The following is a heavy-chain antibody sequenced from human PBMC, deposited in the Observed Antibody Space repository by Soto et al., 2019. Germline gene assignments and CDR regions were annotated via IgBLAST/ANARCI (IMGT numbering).Heavy chain of an antibody. CDR1: GLTFSNYA. D-gene: IGHD3-16*02. J-gene: IGHJ4*02. V-gene: IGHV3-23*01. CDR2: ISGSGGST. CDR3: ATGDSVYRYSDTYYFDY. Sequence: VQLLESGGDLIQPGGSLRLSCAASGLTFSNYAMNWVRQAPGKGLEWVSAISGSGGSTHYADSVKGRFTISRDNSRNTLYLQMKSLRAEDTAKYDCATGDSVYRYSDTYYFDYWGQGTLVTVSS.